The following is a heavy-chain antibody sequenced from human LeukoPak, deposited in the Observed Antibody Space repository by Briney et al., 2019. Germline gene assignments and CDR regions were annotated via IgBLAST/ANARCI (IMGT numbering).Heavy chain of an antibody. CDR2: ISYDGSNK. V-gene: IGHV3-30*18. D-gene: IGHD7-27*01. CDR1: GFTFSSYG. CDR3: AKDLQTGDDVSLYYYYYGMDV. Sequence: GGSLRLSCAASGFTFSSYGIHWVRQAPGKGLEWVAVISYDGSNKYFADSEKGRFTISRDNSKNTLYLQMSSLRAEDTAVYYCAKDLQTGDDVSLYYYYYGMDVWGKGTTVTVSS. J-gene: IGHJ6*04.